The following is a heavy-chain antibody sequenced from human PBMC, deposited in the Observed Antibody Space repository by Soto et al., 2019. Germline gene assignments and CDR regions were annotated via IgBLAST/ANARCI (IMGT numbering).Heavy chain of an antibody. D-gene: IGHD6-13*01. CDR1: GFTFSSYG. Sequence: GGSLRLSCAASGFTFSSYGMHWVRQAPGKGLEWVAVIWYDGSNKYYADSVKGRFTISRDNSKNTLYLQMNSLRAEDTAVYYCARSGSGTEYYGLDVWGQGTTVTVSS. V-gene: IGHV3-33*01. CDR3: ARSGSGTEYYGLDV. J-gene: IGHJ6*02. CDR2: IWYDGSNK.